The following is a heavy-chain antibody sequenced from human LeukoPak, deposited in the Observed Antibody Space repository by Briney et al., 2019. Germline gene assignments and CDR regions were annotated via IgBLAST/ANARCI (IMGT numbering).Heavy chain of an antibody. V-gene: IGHV5-51*01. CDR2: IYPADSDT. CDR1: GYSFTTYW. J-gene: IGHJ6*03. Sequence: GESLKISCKASGYSFTTYWIGWVRQMPGKGLEWMGIIYPADSDTKYSPSFQGQVTISADKSISTAYLQWSSLKASDTAMYYCARQGVYSSSREPDYYYYYYMDVWGKGTTVTVSS. D-gene: IGHD6-6*01. CDR3: ARQGVYSSSREPDYYYYYYMDV.